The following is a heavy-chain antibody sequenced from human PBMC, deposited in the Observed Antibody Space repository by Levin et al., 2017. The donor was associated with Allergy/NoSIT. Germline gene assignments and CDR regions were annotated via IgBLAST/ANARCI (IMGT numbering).Heavy chain of an antibody. D-gene: IGHD3-3*01. CDR1: GFTFSSYA. V-gene: IGHV3-23*01. Sequence: GGSLRLSCAASGFTFSSYAMSWVRQAPGKGLDWVSGTSGSGESTFYADSVKGRFTISRDNSKNTLYLQMDSLRADDTAVYYCAKGKRSGYGVYDDDGADVWGQGTTVTVSS. CDR2: TSGSGEST. CDR3: AKGKRSGYGVYDDDGADV. J-gene: IGHJ6*02.